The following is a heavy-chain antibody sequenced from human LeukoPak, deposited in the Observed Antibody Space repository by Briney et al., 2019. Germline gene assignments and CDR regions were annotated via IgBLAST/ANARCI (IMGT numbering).Heavy chain of an antibody. Sequence: GGSLRLSCAAYGFTFGSYWMHWVRQAPGKGLVWVSRIDTDGSSTTYADSVKGRFTISRDNAKNTIYLQMNSLRAEDTAVYYCARGGWGTGTDYWGQGTLVTVSS. J-gene: IGHJ4*02. CDR2: IDTDGSST. D-gene: IGHD1-1*01. CDR1: GFTFGSYW. CDR3: ARGGWGTGTDY. V-gene: IGHV3-74*01.